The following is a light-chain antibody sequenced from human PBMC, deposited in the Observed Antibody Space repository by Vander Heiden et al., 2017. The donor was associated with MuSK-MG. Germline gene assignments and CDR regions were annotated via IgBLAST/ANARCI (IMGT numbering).Light chain of an antibody. CDR2: SDD. J-gene: IGLJ3*02. V-gene: IGLV1-47*02. Sequence: QSVLTQPPSASGTPGQGVTISCSGSSSNLGGNYVFWYQQVPGTAPKLLIYSDDQRPSGVPDRFSGSKSGTSGSLAISGLRSEDEADYYCSVWDDSLSAWMFGGGTKLTVL. CDR1: SSNLGGNY. CDR3: SVWDDSLSAWM.